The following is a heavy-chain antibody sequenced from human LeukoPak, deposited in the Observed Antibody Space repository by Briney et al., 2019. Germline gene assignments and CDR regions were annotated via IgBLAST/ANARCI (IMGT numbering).Heavy chain of an antibody. D-gene: IGHD2-21*01. J-gene: IGHJ4*02. CDR2: IGSSNIYI. CDR3: ARDSLILH. Sequence: GDLRLSCSASGFTFSSYSMSWVRQAPGKGLEWVSSIGSSNIYIYYADSVTGRFTISRDNAKSSLYLQRNSLRAEDTAVYYSARDSLILHWGQGTLVTVSS. V-gene: IGHV3-21*01. CDR1: GFTFSSYS.